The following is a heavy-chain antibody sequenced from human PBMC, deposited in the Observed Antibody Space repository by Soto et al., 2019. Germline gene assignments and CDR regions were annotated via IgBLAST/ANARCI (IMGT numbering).Heavy chain of an antibody. J-gene: IGHJ4*02. CDR1: GYSISSGYQ. CDR2: IFHSGTT. D-gene: IGHD3-10*01. V-gene: IGHV4-38-2*02. CDR3: ARDFFGNHYFDF. Sequence: SETLSLTCALSGYSISSGYQWGWIRQPPGKGLEWIGNIFHSGTTSYNPSLKSRVTVSVDTSKNQISLNLTSVTAADTAIYYCARDFFGNHYFDFWGQGILVTVSS.